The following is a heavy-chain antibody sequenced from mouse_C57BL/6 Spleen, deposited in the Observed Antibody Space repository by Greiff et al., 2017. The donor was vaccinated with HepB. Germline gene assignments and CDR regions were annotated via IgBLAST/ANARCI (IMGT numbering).Heavy chain of an antibody. Sequence: EVKLMESGGGLVKPGGSLKLSCAASGFTFSSYAMSWVRQTPEKRLEWVATISDGGSYTYYPDNVKGRFTISRDNAKNNLYLQMSHLKSEDTAMYYCARDRGYYGSSAWFAYWGQGTLVTVSA. CDR2: ISDGGSYT. CDR3: ARDRGYYGSSAWFAY. CDR1: GFTFSSYA. V-gene: IGHV5-4*01. J-gene: IGHJ3*01. D-gene: IGHD1-1*01.